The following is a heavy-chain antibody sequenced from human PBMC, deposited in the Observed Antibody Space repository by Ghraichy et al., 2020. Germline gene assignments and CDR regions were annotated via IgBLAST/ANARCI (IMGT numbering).Heavy chain of an antibody. V-gene: IGHV3-9*01. D-gene: IGHD2-2*01. CDR1: GFTFDDYA. Sequence: GGSLRLSCAASGFTFDDYAMHWVRQAPGKGLEWVSGISWNSGCIGYADSVKGRFTISRDNAKNSLYLQMNSLRAEDTALYYCAKGDCSSTSCTLFDYWGQGTLVTVSS. J-gene: IGHJ4*02. CDR2: ISWNSGCI. CDR3: AKGDCSSTSCTLFDY.